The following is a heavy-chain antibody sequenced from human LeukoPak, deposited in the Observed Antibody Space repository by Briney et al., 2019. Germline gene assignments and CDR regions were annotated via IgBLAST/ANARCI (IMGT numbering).Heavy chain of an antibody. CDR2: IYYSGST. Sequence: SETLSLTCTVSGGSISSRSYYWGWIRQPPGKGLEWIGSIYYSGSTYYNPSLKSRVTISVDTSKNQFSLKLSSVTAADTAVYYCARDDFARHSGGLSNPSDYWGQGTLVTVSS. J-gene: IGHJ4*02. D-gene: IGHD2-15*01. CDR3: ARDDFARHSGGLSNPSDY. V-gene: IGHV4-39*02. CDR1: GGSISSRSYY.